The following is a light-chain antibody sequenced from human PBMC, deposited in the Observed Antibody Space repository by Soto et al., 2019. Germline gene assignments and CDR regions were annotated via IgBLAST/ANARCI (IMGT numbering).Light chain of an antibody. CDR3: AAWDDTVRSYV. J-gene: IGLJ1*01. Sequence: QSVLTQPPSVSGTPGQRVTISCSGGISNIGTNYVHWFQQLPGTAPKVLSNRDNQRPSGVPDRFSGSKSGTSASLAISGLQSEDEAEYHCAAWDDTVRSYVFGTGTKVTVL. CDR1: ISNIGTNY. CDR2: RDN. V-gene: IGLV1-47*01.